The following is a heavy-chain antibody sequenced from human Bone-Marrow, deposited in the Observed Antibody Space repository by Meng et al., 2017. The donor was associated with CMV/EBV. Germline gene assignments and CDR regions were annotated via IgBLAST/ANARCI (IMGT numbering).Heavy chain of an antibody. D-gene: IGHD1-26*01. J-gene: IGHJ6*02. CDR2: IRSKAYGGTT. V-gene: IGHV3-49*04. Sequence: GESLKISCTASGFTFGDYAMSWVRQAPGKGLEWVGFIRSKAYGGTTEYAASVKGRFTISRDDSKSIAYQQMNSLKTEDTAVYYCTRLAGASWGYYYGMDVWGQGTTVTVSS. CDR3: TRLAGASWGYYYGMDV. CDR1: GFTFGDYA.